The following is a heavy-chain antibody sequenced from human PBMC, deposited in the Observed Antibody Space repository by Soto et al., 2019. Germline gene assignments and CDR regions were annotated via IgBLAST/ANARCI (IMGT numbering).Heavy chain of an antibody. Sequence: SQTLSLTCAISGDSVSSNSATWNWIRQSPSRGLEWLGRTYYRSKWYNDYAVSVKSRVIFNPDTSKNQFSLQLDSVTPEDTAMYYCARGGSYMNWFDPWAQGTLVTVSS. CDR2: TYYRSKWYN. V-gene: IGHV6-1*01. CDR1: GDSVSSNSAT. D-gene: IGHD1-26*01. CDR3: ARGGSYMNWFDP. J-gene: IGHJ5*02.